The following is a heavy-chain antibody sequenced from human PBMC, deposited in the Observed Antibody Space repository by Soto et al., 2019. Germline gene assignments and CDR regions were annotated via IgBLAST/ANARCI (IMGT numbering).Heavy chain of an antibody. V-gene: IGHV4-4*07. J-gene: IGHJ5*02. Sequence: SESLSLTCTVSGASISGLYWSWIRQSAGKGLEWIGRIYATGTTNYNPSLKSRVMMSVDTSKKQFSLKLRSVTAADTAVYYFVRDVTRTLRDWFDPWGQGISVTVSS. D-gene: IGHD3-3*01. CDR1: GASISGLY. CDR2: IYATGTT. CDR3: VRDVTRTLRDWFDP.